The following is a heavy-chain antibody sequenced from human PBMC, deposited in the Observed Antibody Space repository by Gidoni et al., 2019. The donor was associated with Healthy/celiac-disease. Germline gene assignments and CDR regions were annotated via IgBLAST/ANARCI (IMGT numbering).Heavy chain of an antibody. CDR3: ARARRAIAGATLYYFDY. V-gene: IGHV4-34*01. Sequence: QVQLQQWGAGLLKPSETLSLTCAVYGGSFSGYYWRWIRQPPGKGLEWIGEINHSGSTNYNPSLKSRVTISVDTSKNQFSLKLSSVTAADTAVYYCARARRAIAGATLYYFDYWGQGTLVTVSS. D-gene: IGHD1-26*01. J-gene: IGHJ4*02. CDR1: GGSFSGYY. CDR2: INHSGST.